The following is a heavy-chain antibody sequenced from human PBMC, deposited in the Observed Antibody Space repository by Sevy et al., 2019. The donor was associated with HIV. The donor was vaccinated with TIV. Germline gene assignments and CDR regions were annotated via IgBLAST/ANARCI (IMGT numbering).Heavy chain of an antibody. J-gene: IGHJ5*02. CDR1: GYTLTKLS. D-gene: IGHD2-15*01. CDR2: FDSQDGEK. V-gene: IGHV1-24*01. CDR3: ATVGLGYYSGAGCYQGDWFDP. Sequence: ASVKVSCKVSGYTLTKLSIHWVRQAPGTGLEWIGDFDSQDGEKIYEERFQGKLTMTVDTSTDTAYMELTSLESEDTAVYCCATVGLGYYSGAGCYQGDWFDPWGQGTLVTVSS.